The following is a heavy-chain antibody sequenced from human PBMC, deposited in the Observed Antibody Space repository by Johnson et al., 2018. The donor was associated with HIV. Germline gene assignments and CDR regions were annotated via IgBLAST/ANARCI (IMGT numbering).Heavy chain of an antibody. CDR1: GFTFSRYW. CDR3: ARDKAPRGAFDI. CDR2: IKQDGSEK. Sequence: EQLVESGGGLVQPGGSLRLSCAASGFTFSRYWLNWVRQAPGKGLEWVANIKQDGSEKYYVDSVKGRFTISRDNAKNSLYLQMKSLRAEDTAVYYCARDKAPRGAFDIWGQGTMVTVSS. J-gene: IGHJ3*02. V-gene: IGHV3-7*05.